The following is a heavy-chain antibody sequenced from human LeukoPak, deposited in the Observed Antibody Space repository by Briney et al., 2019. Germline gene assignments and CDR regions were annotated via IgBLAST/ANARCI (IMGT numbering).Heavy chain of an antibody. CDR3: ATGDTAMVPNYLDP. CDR1: GFTFSSYA. V-gene: IGHV3-23*01. J-gene: IGHJ5*02. D-gene: IGHD5-18*01. Sequence: GGSLRLSCAASGFTFSSYAMSWVRQAPGKGLEWVSTISGSGDSTYYADSVKGRFTISRDNSKNTLSLQMNSLRADDTAVYYCATGDTAMVPNYLDPWGQGTLVTVSS. CDR2: ISGSGDST.